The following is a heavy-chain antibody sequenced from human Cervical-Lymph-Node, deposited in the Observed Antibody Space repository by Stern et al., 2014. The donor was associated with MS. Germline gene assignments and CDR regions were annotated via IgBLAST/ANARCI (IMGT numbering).Heavy chain of an antibody. CDR3: AKTQKGGLTSVSAFDY. Sequence: QVQLQESGPGLVKPSQTLSLICTVSGGSISTGDYYWSWIRHHPEKGLEWIGNIFHSGGDYYSPPLKRRVAISVDTSKNQFSLKLSSVTAADTAVYYCAKTQKGGLTSVSAFDYWGQGTLVTVSS. V-gene: IGHV4-31*03. CDR2: IFHSGGD. J-gene: IGHJ4*02. CDR1: GGSISTGDYY. D-gene: IGHD4-17*01.